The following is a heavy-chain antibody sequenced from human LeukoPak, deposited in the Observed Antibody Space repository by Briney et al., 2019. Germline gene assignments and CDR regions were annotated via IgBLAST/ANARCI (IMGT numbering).Heavy chain of an antibody. CDR3: ARRGGVFNFDY. CDR1: GYSVSSDLY. Sequence: SETLSLTCTVSGYSVSSDLYWVWIRQPPGKGLEWIGSIHHSGSTYYNPSLKSRVTMSLDTSKNQFSLKLNSVTAADTAVYYCARRGGVFNFDYWGQGTLVTVSS. D-gene: IGHD5/OR15-5a*01. J-gene: IGHJ4*02. CDR2: IHHSGST. V-gene: IGHV4-38-2*02.